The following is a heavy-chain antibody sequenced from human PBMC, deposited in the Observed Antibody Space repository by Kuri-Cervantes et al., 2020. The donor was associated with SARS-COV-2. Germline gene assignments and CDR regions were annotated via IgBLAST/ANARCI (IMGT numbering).Heavy chain of an antibody. J-gene: IGHJ6*03. CDR2: IWYDGENE. CDR1: GFTFSNYV. Sequence: LSLTCVASGFTFSNYVIHWVRQAPGKGLEWVAVIWYDGENEYYAGSVKGRFTISRVNSKNTVSLHMNSLRAEDTAMYYCARGAANYYYMDVWGKGTTVTVSS. V-gene: IGHV3-33*08. CDR3: ARGAANYYYMDV. D-gene: IGHD3-16*01.